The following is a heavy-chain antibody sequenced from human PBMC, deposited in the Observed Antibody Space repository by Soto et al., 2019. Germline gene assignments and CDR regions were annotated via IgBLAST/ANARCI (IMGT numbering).Heavy chain of an antibody. CDR3: ARMAGSY. D-gene: IGHD6-19*01. J-gene: IGHJ4*02. CDR2: ISGSSQTI. CDR1: GFIFNTYS. V-gene: IGHV3-48*04. Sequence: GGSLRLSCAASGFIFNTYSMNWVRQAPGKGLEWVSYISGSSQTIFYADSVGGRFTISRDNAKNSLYLQMNSLRAEDTAVYYCARMAGSYWGQGTLVTVSS.